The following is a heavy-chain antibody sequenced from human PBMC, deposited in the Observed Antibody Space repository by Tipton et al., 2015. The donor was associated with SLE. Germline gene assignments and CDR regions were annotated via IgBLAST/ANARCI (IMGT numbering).Heavy chain of an antibody. J-gene: IGHJ4*02. CDR3: ARLPEYYFDA. Sequence: TLSLTCTVSGVSTSNSLYFWGWIRQPPGQGLEWIGHVYYTGDTYYNPSLHSRVTISLDTSKNQISLNLNSVTAADTAVYYCARLPEYYFDAWGQGTLVNVSS. D-gene: IGHD2/OR15-2a*01. V-gene: IGHV4-39*07. CDR2: VYYTGDT. CDR1: GVSTSNSLYF.